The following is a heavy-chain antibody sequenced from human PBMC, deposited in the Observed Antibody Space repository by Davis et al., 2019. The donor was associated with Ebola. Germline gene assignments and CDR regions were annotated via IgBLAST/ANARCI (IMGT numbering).Heavy chain of an antibody. CDR2: INHSGST. V-gene: IGHV4-34*01. CDR1: GGSFSGYY. D-gene: IGHD6-19*01. Sequence: PGGSLRLSCAVYGGSFSGYYWSWIRQPPGKGLEWIGEINHSGSTNYNPSLKSRVTISVDTSKNQFSLKLSSVTAADTAVYYCARATYSSGWSVDYWGQGTLVTVSS. CDR3: ARATYSSGWSVDY. J-gene: IGHJ4*02.